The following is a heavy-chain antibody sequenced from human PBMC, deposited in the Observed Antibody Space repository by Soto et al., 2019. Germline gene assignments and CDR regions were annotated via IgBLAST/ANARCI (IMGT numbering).Heavy chain of an antibody. D-gene: IGHD3-10*01. J-gene: IGHJ4*02. CDR1: GGSFSSTTYY. V-gene: IGHV4-39*01. Sequence: PSETLSLTCTVSGGSFSSTTYYWGWIRQPPGKGLEWIGGIYYSGSTYYNPSLMSRVTISVHTSKNQFSLRLSSVTAADTAVYYCAVYYYGSESFYKRRYYFAYWGQGTLVTVSS. CDR2: IYYSGST. CDR3: AVYYYGSESFYKRRYYFAY.